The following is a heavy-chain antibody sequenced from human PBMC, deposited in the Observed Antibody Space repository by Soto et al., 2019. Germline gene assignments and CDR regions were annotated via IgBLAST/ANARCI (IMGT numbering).Heavy chain of an antibody. CDR1: GGSVSSGSYY. CDR3: ARDRDGPTVTTSSLYYYGMDV. V-gene: IGHV4-61*01. CDR2: IYYSGST. D-gene: IGHD4-4*01. J-gene: IGHJ6*02. Sequence: QVQLQESGPGLVKPSETLSLTCTVSGGSVSSGSYYWSWIRQPPGKGLEWIGYIYYSGSTNYNPSLKSRVTISVDTSKNQSSLTLSSVTAADTAVYYCARDRDGPTVTTSSLYYYGMDVWGQGTTVTVSS.